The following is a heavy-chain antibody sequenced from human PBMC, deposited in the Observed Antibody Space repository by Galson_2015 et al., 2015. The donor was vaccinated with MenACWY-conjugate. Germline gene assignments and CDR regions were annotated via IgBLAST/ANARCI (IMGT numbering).Heavy chain of an antibody. CDR1: GFTFSSYW. D-gene: IGHD1-26*01. CDR2: IYSDALGATT. J-gene: IGHJ4*02. V-gene: IGHV3-53*01. Sequence: SLRLSCAASGFTFSSYWMSWVRQAPGKGLEWVSVIYSDALGATTHYSDSVKGRFTSSRDNSKNTLYLQMNSLRVEDTAVYYCAREGRHVGSYSDLDYWGQGTLITVSS. CDR3: AREGRHVGSYSDLDY.